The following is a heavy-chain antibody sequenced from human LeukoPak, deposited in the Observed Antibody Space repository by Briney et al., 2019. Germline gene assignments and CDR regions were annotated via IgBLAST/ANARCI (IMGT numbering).Heavy chain of an antibody. CDR3: ARRYYDSSGAPRFDY. V-gene: IGHV4-59*01. D-gene: IGHD3-22*01. CDR2: IYYSGST. J-gene: IGHJ4*02. Sequence: KPSETLSLTCTVSGGSISSYYWSWIRQPPGKGLEWIGYIYYSGSTNYNPSLKSRVTISVDTSKNQFSLKLSSVTAADTAVYYCARRYYDSSGAPRFDYWGQGTLVTVSS. CDR1: GGSISSYY.